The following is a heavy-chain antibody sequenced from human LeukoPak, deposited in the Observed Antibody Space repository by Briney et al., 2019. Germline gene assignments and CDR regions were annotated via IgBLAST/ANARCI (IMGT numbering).Heavy chain of an antibody. CDR1: GFNVSSNY. V-gene: IGHV3-53*01. CDR2: IYSSGDT. CDR3: ARGGNVAAAGDALDY. J-gene: IGHJ4*02. D-gene: IGHD6-13*01. Sequence: GGSLRLSCAASGFNVSSNYMSWVRQAPGKGLEWVSVIYSSGDTYYADSVKGRFTISRDNSKNMLYLQMNGLRAEDTAVYYCARGGNVAAAGDALDYWGQGTLVTVSS.